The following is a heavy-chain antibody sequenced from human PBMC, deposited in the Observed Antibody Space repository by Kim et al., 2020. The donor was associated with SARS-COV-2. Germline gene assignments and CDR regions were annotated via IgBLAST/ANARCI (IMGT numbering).Heavy chain of an antibody. J-gene: IGHJ4*02. CDR3: ARISYGGFDY. V-gene: IGHV4-39*01. Sequence: STYYNPSLKSRVTISVDTSKNQFSLKLSSVTAADTAVYYCARISYGGFDYWGQGTLVTVSS. CDR2: ST. D-gene: IGHD4-17*01.